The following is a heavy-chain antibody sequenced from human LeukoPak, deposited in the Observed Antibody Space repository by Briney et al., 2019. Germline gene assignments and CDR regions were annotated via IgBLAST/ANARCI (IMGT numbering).Heavy chain of an antibody. V-gene: IGHV4-59*01. CDR3: ARALYYYDSSAYWTLFDY. CDR2: IYYSGST. CDR1: VGSITSYY. J-gene: IGHJ4*02. D-gene: IGHD3-22*01. Sequence: SQTLSLTCTVSVGSITSYYGTCIRGPPSKGLEWFGDIYYSGSTNYNPSLKSRVTISIDTSKNQLSLKLGSVTPADTAVYYCARALYYYDSSAYWTLFDYWGQGTLVTVSS.